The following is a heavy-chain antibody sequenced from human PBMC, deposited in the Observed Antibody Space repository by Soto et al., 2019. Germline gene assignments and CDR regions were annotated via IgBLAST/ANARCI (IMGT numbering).Heavy chain of an antibody. CDR1: GFSFSNYD. CDR2: IGKAGDT. CDR3: ERDWGYPGYFDY. J-gene: IGHJ4*02. V-gene: IGHV3-13*04. Sequence: ETLSLSCAASGFSFSNYDMHWVRQGRGKGLEWVSGIGKAGDTYYLGSVRGRFTTSRDNAKNTLYLQMNSLRAEDTAVYYCERDWGYPGYFDYWGQGALVTVSS. D-gene: IGHD3-16*01.